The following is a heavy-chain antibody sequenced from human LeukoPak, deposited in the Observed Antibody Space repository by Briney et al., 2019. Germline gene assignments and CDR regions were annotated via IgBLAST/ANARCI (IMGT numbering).Heavy chain of an antibody. J-gene: IGHJ4*02. D-gene: IGHD3-9*01. CDR1: GFTFSNYA. CDR2: ITGSGGNT. CDR3: AKWGDYDVLSGYYVSDY. V-gene: IGHV3-23*01. Sequence: GASLTLSCAASGFTFSNYAMSWVRQAPGKGLEWVSAITGSGGNTYYADSVKGRFTISRDNSKNTAFLQMNSLRAEDTAVYYCAKWGDYDVLSGYYVSDYWGQGTLVTVSS.